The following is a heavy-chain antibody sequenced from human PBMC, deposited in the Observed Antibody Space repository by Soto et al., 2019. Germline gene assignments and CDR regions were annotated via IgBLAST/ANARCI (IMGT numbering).Heavy chain of an antibody. CDR1: GFTVSSNY. CDR2: IYSGGDI. Sequence: EVQLVESGGGLVQPGGSLRLSCAASGFTVSSNYMNWVRQAPGKGLEWVSVIYSGGDIYYADSVKGRFTIFRDNSKNTMHLHLNSLRVEDTAVYYCARGSGYIIDYWGQGTLVTVSS. CDR3: ARGSGYIIDY. D-gene: IGHD5-12*01. V-gene: IGHV3-66*01. J-gene: IGHJ4*02.